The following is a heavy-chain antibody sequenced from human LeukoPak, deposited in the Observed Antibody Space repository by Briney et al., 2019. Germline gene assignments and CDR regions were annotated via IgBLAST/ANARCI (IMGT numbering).Heavy chain of an antibody. CDR3: AKATRRIAAAAPFDY. CDR2: ISYDGSNK. J-gene: IGHJ4*02. Sequence: PGRSLRLSCAASGFTFSSYGMHWVRQAPGKGLEWVAVISYDGSNKYYADSVKGRFTISRDNSKNTLYLQMNSLRAEDTAVYYCAKATRRIAAAAPFDYWGQGTLVTVSS. D-gene: IGHD6-13*01. V-gene: IGHV3-30*18. CDR1: GFTFSSYG.